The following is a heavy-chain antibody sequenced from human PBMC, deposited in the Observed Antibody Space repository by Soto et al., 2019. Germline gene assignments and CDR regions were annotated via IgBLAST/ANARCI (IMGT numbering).Heavy chain of an antibody. CDR1: GFFFNMYW. D-gene: IGHD3-10*01. Sequence: PGGPLSLSCAASGFFFNMYWMHWVRTSPGKGLVWISRIYNDGTYSDYADSVRGRFTISRDNVNDTLYLQMNNLRAEDSGLYYCTRGPRPISTGTGAYWGQGTQVTVAS. J-gene: IGHJ4*02. V-gene: IGHV3-74*01. CDR3: TRGPRPISTGTGAY. CDR2: IYNDGTYS.